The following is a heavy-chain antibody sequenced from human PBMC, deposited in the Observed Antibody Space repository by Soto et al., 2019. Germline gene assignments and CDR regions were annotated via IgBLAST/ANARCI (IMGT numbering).Heavy chain of an antibody. J-gene: IGHJ5*02. Sequence: GGSLRLSCAASGFTFSSYAMHWVRQAPGKGLEWVAVISYDGSNKYYADSVKGRFTISRDNSKNTLYLQMNSLRAEDTAVYYCARGVEDSSGYSKYNWFDPWGQGTLVTVSS. CDR2: ISYDGSNK. V-gene: IGHV3-30-3*01. CDR1: GFTFSSYA. CDR3: ARGVEDSSGYSKYNWFDP. D-gene: IGHD3-22*01.